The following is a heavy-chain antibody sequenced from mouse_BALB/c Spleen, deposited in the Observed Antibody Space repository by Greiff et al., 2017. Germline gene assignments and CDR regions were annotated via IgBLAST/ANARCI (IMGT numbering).Heavy chain of an antibody. D-gene: IGHD2-2*01. Sequence: QVQLQQSGPELVRPGVSVKISCKGSGYTFTDYAMHWVKQSHAKSLEWIGVISTYSGNTKYNQKFKGKATMTVDKSSSTAYMELARVKSKDSAIYYCARENYSGYDEGALLDYWGQGTTLTVSS. CDR3: ARENYSGYDEGALLDY. V-gene: IGHV1S137*01. J-gene: IGHJ2*01. CDR2: ISTYSGNT. CDR1: GYTFTDYA.